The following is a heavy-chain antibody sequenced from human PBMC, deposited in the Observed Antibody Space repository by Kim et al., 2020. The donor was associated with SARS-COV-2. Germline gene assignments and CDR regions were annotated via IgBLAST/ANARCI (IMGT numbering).Heavy chain of an antibody. Sequence: GGSLRLSCAASGFTFGDYAMHWVRQAPGKGLEWVSGISWNSGSIGYADSVKGRFTISRDNAKNSLYLQMNSLRAEDTALYYCAKDGDPDGDYYGFFDYWGQGTLVTVSS. CDR3: AKDGDPDGDYYGFFDY. CDR2: ISWNSGSI. V-gene: IGHV3-9*01. D-gene: IGHD3-10*01. J-gene: IGHJ4*02. CDR1: GFTFGDYA.